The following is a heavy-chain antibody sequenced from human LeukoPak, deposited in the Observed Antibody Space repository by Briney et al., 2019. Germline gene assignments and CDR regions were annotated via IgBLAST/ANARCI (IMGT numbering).Heavy chain of an antibody. CDR1: GFTFDDYA. Sequence: SGGSLRLSCAASGFTFDDYAMHWVRQAPGKGLELVSGISWNSGSIGYADSVKGRFTISRDNAKNSLYLQMNSLRAEDTALYYCAKGIAAVATTFDYWGQGSLVTVSS. CDR3: AKGIAAVATTFDY. D-gene: IGHD6-13*01. CDR2: ISWNSGSI. J-gene: IGHJ4*02. V-gene: IGHV3-9*01.